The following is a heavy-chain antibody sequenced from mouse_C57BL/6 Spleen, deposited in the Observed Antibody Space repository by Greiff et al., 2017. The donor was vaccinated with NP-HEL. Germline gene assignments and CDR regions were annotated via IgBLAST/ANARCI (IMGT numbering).Heavy chain of an antibody. V-gene: IGHV1-82*01. CDR1: GYAFSSSW. J-gene: IGHJ2*01. CDR3: ARDYGSSGYFDY. D-gene: IGHD1-1*01. Sequence: VQPQQSGPELVKPGASVKISCKASGYAFSSSWMNWVKQRPGKGLEWIGRIYPGDGDTNYNGKFKGKATLTADKSSSTAYMQLSSLTYEDSAVYCRARDYGSSGYFDYWGQGTTLTVAS. CDR2: IYPGDGDT.